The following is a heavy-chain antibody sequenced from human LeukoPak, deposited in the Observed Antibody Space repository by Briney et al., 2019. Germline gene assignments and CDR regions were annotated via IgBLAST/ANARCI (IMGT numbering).Heavy chain of an antibody. CDR1: GYSISSGYY. CDR2: IYHSGST. J-gene: IGHJ6*04. V-gene: IGHV4-38-2*02. D-gene: IGHD3-3*01. Sequence: NPSETLSLTCAVSGYSISSGYYWGWIRQPPGKGLEWIGSIYHSGSTYYNPSLKSRVTISVDTSKNQFSLKLSSVTAADTAVYYCARDIGRYDFWSGYSRDVWGKGTTVTVSS. CDR3: ARDIGRYDFWSGYSRDV.